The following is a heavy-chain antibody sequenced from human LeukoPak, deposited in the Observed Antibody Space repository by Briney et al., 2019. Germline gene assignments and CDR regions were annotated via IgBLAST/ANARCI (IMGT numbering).Heavy chain of an antibody. CDR3: ARAPKDYYDSSGSSLDY. J-gene: IGHJ4*02. V-gene: IGHV1-18*01. CDR2: ISAYNGNT. D-gene: IGHD3-22*01. Sequence: ASVKVSCKASGYTFTSYGISWVRQAPGQGLEWMGWISAYNGNTNYAQKLQGRVTMTTDTSTSTAYMELRSLRSDDTAVYYCARAPKDYYDSSGSSLDYWGQGTLVTVSS. CDR1: GYTFTSYG.